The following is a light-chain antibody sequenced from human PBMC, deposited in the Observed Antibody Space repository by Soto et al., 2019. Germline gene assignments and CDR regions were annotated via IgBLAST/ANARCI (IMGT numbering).Light chain of an antibody. CDR3: QQYNTYTPT. J-gene: IGKJ2*01. V-gene: IGKV1-5*01. CDR1: QSLSNW. Sequence: DIQMTQFPSTLSASAGDRVTITCRASQSLSNWLAWYQQKPGKAPKVLIYDASSLQSGVPSRFSGSGSGTEFTLTISSLQPDDSATYYCQQYNTYTPTFGQGTKLEIK. CDR2: DAS.